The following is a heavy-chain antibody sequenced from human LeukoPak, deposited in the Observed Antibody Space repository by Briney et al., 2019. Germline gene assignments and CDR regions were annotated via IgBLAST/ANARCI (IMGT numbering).Heavy chain of an antibody. CDR2: INTGGTTL. D-gene: IGHD3-16*02. CDR1: GFTFSSYS. Sequence: PGGSLRLSCAASGFTFSSYSMNWVRQAPGKGLEWISYINTGGTTLYYADSVKGRFTISRDNAKNSLYLQMNSLRAADTAVYYCARDGPYYDYVWGSYRPPLGYWGQGTPVTVSS. CDR3: ARDGPYYDYVWGSYRPPLGY. V-gene: IGHV3-48*01. J-gene: IGHJ4*02.